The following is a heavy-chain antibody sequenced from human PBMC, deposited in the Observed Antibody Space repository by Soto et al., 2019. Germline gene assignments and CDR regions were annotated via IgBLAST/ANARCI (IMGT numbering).Heavy chain of an antibody. CDR2: ISSSSSYI. CDR1: GFTFSSYS. CDR3: ARVLLYCSSTSCYEMDAFDI. V-gene: IGHV3-21*01. J-gene: IGHJ3*02. D-gene: IGHD2-2*01. Sequence: EVQLVESGGGLVKPGGSLRLSCAASGFTFSSYSMNWVRQAPGKGLEWVSSISSSSSYIYYADSVKGRFTISRDNAKNSLYLQMNRLRAEDTAVYYCARVLLYCSSTSCYEMDAFDIWGQGTMVTVSS.